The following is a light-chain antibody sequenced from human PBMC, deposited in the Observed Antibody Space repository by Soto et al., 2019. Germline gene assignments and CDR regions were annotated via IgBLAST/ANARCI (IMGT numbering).Light chain of an antibody. J-gene: IGLJ1*01. CDR2: EVS. CDR1: SSDFGGYNY. Sequence: QSALTQPASVSGSPGQSITISFTGTSSDFGGYNYVSCYQHNPGKAPKLMIYEVSNRPSGVSNRFSGSKSGNTTSLTISWIPDEDEANYYCSSYTRTSTLYVFGTGTKLTVL. V-gene: IGLV2-14*01. CDR3: SSYTRTSTLYV.